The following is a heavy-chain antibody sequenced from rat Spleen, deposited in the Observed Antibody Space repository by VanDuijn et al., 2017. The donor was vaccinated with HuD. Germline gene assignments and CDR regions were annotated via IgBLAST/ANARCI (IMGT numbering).Heavy chain of an antibody. CDR2: ISPSGDST. D-gene: IGHD1-1*01. V-gene: IGHV5-25*01. CDR1: GFTFSNHD. J-gene: IGHJ2*01. CDR3: ARQGTRWYYFDY. Sequence: EVQLVESGGGLLQPGRSLKLSCAASGFTFSNHDMAWVRQAPTKGLEWLASISPSGDSTYYRDSVKGRLTVSRDDAERILYLQMDSLRSEDTATYYCARQGTRWYYFDYWGQGVMVTVSS.